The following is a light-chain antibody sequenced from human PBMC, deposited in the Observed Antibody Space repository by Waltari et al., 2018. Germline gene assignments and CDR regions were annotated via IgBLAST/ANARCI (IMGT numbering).Light chain of an antibody. Sequence: DIVMTQTPLSLSVTPGQPASISCKSSQSLLHSDGKTYLYWYLQKPGQSPQLLICEVSNRFAGVPDRFSGSGSGTDFTRKISRVEAEDVGVYYCMQSKQLPWTFGQGTRVEIK. CDR2: EVS. CDR3: MQSKQLPWT. J-gene: IGKJ1*01. V-gene: IGKV2D-29*02. CDR1: QSLLHSDGKTY.